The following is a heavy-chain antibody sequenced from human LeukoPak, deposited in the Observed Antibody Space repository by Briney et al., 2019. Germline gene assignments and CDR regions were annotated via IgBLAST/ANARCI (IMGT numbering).Heavy chain of an antibody. CDR2: INPSGST. D-gene: IGHD2-21*02. J-gene: IGHJ4*02. Sequence: PSETLSLTCAVYGVSFSGYYWNWIRQPPGKGLEWIGEINPSGSTKYNPSLKSRVTISVDASKTQFSLKVTSVTAADTAVYYCAGGPVTALELFYYWGQGTLVTVSS. CDR1: GVSFSGYY. CDR3: AGGPVTALELFYY. V-gene: IGHV4-34*01.